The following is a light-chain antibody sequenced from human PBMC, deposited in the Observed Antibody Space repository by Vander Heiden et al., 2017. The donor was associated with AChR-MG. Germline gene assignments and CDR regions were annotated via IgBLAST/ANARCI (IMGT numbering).Light chain of an antibody. J-gene: IGKJ4*01. V-gene: IGKV3-11*01. CDR2: DPS. CDR1: QSVSSY. CDR3: QHRSDWPHF. Sequence: IVLTQSPATLSLSPGERPTLSCRASQSVSSYLAWYKQKPGQAPRLLIYDPSNRATGIPARFSGSGSGTDFTLTISSLEPEDFAVYYCQHRSDWPHFIGGGTKVEIK.